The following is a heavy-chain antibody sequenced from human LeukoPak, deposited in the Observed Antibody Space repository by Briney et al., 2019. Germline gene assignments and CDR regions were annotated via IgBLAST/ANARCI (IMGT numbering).Heavy chain of an antibody. CDR1: GFTFSSYE. CDR3: AKSLVRYAFDI. D-gene: IGHD2-8*02. J-gene: IGHJ3*02. Sequence: GGSLRLSCAASGFTFSSYEMNWVRQAPGKGLEWVSAISGSGGSTYYADSVKGRFTISRDNSKNTLYLQMNNLRADDTAVYYCAKSLVRYAFDIWGQGTMVTVSS. CDR2: ISGSGGST. V-gene: IGHV3-23*01.